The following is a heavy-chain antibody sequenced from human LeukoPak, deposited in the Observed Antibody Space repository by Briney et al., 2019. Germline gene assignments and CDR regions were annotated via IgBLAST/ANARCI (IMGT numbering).Heavy chain of an antibody. V-gene: IGHV4-59*01. CDR1: GGSISSCY. J-gene: IGHJ4*02. D-gene: IGHD3-3*01. Sequence: PSEALSLTCTVSGGSISSCYWSWIRQPPGKRLEWIGHIYYSGSTNYNPSLKSRVTISVDTSKNQFSLKLSSVTAADTAVYYCASRSSIWSGYQDTLYYFDSWGQGTLVILS. CDR2: IYYSGST. CDR3: ASRSSIWSGYQDTLYYFDS.